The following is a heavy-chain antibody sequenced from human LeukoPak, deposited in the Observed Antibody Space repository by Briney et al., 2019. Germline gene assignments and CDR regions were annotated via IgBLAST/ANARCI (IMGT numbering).Heavy chain of an antibody. Sequence: SETLSLTCTVSSGSVSSGTYFWTWVRQPPGKGLEWIGHIHYSVTANYNPSLKSRVTMSLDTSKNQFSLKLTSVTAADTAIYFCARWGTYWGQGILVTVSS. CDR3: ARWGTY. V-gene: IGHV4-61*01. J-gene: IGHJ4*02. CDR1: SGSVSSGTYF. CDR2: IHYSVTA. D-gene: IGHD7-27*01.